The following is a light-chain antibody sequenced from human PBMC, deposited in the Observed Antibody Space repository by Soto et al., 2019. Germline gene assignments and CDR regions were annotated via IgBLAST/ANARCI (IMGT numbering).Light chain of an antibody. V-gene: IGKV1-5*03. CDR2: KAS. CDR1: QTISSW. J-gene: IGKJ1*01. Sequence: DIKRTESGTTLSRSVGRSLTITSRASQTISSWLAWYQQKTGKAPKLLIYKASTLKSGVPSRFGGSGSGPDSTFTSGSLQPDEAPIYSCQHHNSYPEAVGQGTNGEI. CDR3: QHHNSYPEA.